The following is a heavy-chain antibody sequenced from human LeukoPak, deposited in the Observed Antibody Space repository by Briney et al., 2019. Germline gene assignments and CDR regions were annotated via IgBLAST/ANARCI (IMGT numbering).Heavy chain of an antibody. CDR1: GGSISSGSYY. CDR2: IYTSGST. V-gene: IGHV4-61*02. CDR3: ARAVVPAAIGYMYGYYMDV. Sequence: SQTLSLTCTVSGGSISSGSYYWSWIRQPAGKGLEWIGRIYTSGSTNYNPSLKSRVTISVDTSRNQFSLKLSSVTAADTAVYYCARAVVPAAIGYMYGYYMDVWGKGTTVTVSS. J-gene: IGHJ6*03. D-gene: IGHD2-2*01.